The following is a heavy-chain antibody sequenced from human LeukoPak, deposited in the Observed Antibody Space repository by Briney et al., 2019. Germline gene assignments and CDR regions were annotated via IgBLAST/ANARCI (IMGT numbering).Heavy chain of an antibody. Sequence: QPGGSLRLSCAASGFTFSSYGMHWVRQAPGKGLEWVAVISYDGSNKYYADSVKGRFTISRDNSKSTLYLQMNSLRAEDTAVYYCAKLYDSSGYYYPTDHAFDIWGQGTMVTVSS. CDR3: AKLYDSSGYYYPTDHAFDI. V-gene: IGHV3-30*18. CDR1: GFTFSSYG. CDR2: ISYDGSNK. J-gene: IGHJ3*02. D-gene: IGHD3-22*01.